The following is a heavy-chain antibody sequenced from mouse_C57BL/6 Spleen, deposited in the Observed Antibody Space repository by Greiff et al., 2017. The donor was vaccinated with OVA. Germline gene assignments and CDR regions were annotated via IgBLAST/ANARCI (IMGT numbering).Heavy chain of an antibody. CDR1: GYTFTDYY. J-gene: IGHJ4*01. Sequence: EVQLQQSGPELVKPGASVKISCKASGYTFTDYYMNWVKQSHGKSLEWIGDINPNNGGTSYNQKFKGKATLTVDKSSSTAYMELRSLTSEDSAVYYGARGWNGDYAMDYWGQGTSVTVSS. CDR2: INPNNGGT. CDR3: ARGWNGDYAMDY. D-gene: IGHD3-3*01. V-gene: IGHV1-26*01.